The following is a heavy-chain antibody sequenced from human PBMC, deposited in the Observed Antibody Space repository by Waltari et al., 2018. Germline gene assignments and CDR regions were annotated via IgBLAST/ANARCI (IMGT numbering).Heavy chain of an antibody. Sequence: EVQLVESGGGSVQPGRSLRLSCAASGFTFDDYAMHWVRQVSGKGLEWGSGISWNSGNIAYADSVKGRFTISRDNAKNSLFLQMSSLRAEDTALYYCARKPVYYDSSDEKGFDYWGQGTLVTVSS. D-gene: IGHD3-22*01. J-gene: IGHJ4*02. V-gene: IGHV3-9*01. CDR1: GFTFDDYA. CDR3: ARKPVYYDSSDEKGFDY. CDR2: ISWNSGNI.